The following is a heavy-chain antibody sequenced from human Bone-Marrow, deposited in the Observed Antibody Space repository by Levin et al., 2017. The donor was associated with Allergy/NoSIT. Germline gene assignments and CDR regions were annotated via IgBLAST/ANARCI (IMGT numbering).Heavy chain of an antibody. CDR1: GFTFNNFA. Sequence: GGSLRLSCATSGFTFNNFAMSWVRQAPGKGLEWVSTFSSSAFNAYYADSVKGRFTISTDSSKNILYLDMNTLRVDDTAIYYCAKPKRLCGPHCSFAFDHWGQGTLVTVSS. V-gene: IGHV3-23*01. J-gene: IGHJ4*02. CDR2: FSSSAFNA. CDR3: AKPKRLCGPHCSFAFDH. D-gene: IGHD2-21*02.